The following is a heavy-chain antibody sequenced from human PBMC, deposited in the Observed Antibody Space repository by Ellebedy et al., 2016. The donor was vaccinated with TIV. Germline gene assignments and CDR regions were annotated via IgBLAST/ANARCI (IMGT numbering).Heavy chain of an antibody. CDR1: GLTFSHYW. J-gene: IGHJ4*02. CDR2: IKQDGSDK. Sequence: PGGSLRLSCVDSGLTFSHYWMSWVRQTPGRGLEWVANIKQDGSDKNYVDSVKGRFTISRDNAKNSLYLQMNSLSADDTAVYYCARGSGYCSSTSCSGETDWGQGTPVTVSS. CDR3: ARGSGYCSSTSCSGETD. D-gene: IGHD2-2*01. V-gene: IGHV3-7*03.